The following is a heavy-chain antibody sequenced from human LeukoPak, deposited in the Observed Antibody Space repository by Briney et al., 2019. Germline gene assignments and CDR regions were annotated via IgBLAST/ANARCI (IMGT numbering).Heavy chain of an antibody. J-gene: IGHJ5*02. Sequence: KPSETLSLTCTVSGGSISSYYWSWIRQPAGKGLEWIGRIYTSGSTNYNPSLKSRVTMSVDTSKNQFSLKLSSVTAADTAVYYCARDQAAAGPYNWFDPWGQGTLVTVSS. V-gene: IGHV4-4*07. D-gene: IGHD6-13*01. CDR1: GGSISSYY. CDR2: IYTSGST. CDR3: ARDQAAAGPYNWFDP.